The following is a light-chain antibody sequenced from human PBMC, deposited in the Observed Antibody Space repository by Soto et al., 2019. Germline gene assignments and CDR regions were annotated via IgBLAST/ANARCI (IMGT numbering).Light chain of an antibody. CDR3: QQYYSTPFT. CDR1: QTIFYTSSNKNY. J-gene: IGKJ3*01. V-gene: IGKV4-1*01. Sequence: DIVLTQSPDSLAVSLGERATIHCKSSQTIFYTSSNKNYLAWYQQRPGQPPKLLIYWASDRESGVPNRFSGSGSGTDFTLTISGLQAEDVAVYYCQQYYSTPFTFGTGTKVD. CDR2: WAS.